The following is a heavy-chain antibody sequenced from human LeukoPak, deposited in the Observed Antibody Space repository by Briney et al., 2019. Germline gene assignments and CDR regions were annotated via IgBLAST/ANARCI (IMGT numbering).Heavy chain of an antibody. J-gene: IGHJ4*02. V-gene: IGHV1-18*01. Sequence: GASVKVSCKASGYTFTSYGISWVRQAPGQGLEWMGWISAYNGNTNYAQKLQGRVTMTTDTSTSTAYMELRSLRSDDTAVYYCARGPENGMGQWELSVYWGQGTLVTVSS. CDR2: ISAYNGNT. CDR1: GYTFTSYG. D-gene: IGHD1-26*01. CDR3: ARGPENGMGQWELSVY.